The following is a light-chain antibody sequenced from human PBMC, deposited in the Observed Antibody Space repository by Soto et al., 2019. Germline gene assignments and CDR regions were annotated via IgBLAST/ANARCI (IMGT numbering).Light chain of an antibody. CDR1: TSDIGGYNF. Sequence: QSALTQPASVSGSPGQSITISCTGTTSDIGGYNFVSRYQQHPGKAPKLMIYDVSNRPSGVSDRFSGSKSGSTASLTISGLQAEGEADYYCSSYSSTTSYVFGAGTKLTVL. CDR3: SSYSSTTSYV. J-gene: IGLJ1*01. CDR2: DVS. V-gene: IGLV2-14*01.